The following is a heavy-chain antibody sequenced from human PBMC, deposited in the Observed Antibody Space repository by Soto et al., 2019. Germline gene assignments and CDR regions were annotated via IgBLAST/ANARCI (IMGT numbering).Heavy chain of an antibody. V-gene: IGHV3-48*01. J-gene: IGHJ6*02. CDR3: ARAVVTPYYYYYGMDV. CDR1: GFTFSSYS. Sequence: LRLSCAASGFTFSSYSMNWVRQAPGKGLEWVSYISSSSSTIYYADSVKGRFTISRDNAKNSLYLQMNSLRGEDTAVYYCARAVVTPYYYYYGMDVWGQGXTVTVSS. CDR2: ISSSSSTI. D-gene: IGHD2-21*02.